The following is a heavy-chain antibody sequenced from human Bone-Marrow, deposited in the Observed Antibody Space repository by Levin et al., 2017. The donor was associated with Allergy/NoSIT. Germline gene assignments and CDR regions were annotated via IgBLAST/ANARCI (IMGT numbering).Heavy chain of an antibody. Sequence: GESLKISCQVSGVTFSDDYMSWIRQAPGKGLEWLSYISDSGSSKYYADSVKGRITISRDNAKNSLYLQMNSLRADDTAVYYCARDFSRVTEYWGQGTPVTVSS. CDR3: ARDFSRVTEY. D-gene: IGHD2-21*02. CDR2: ISDSGSSK. J-gene: IGHJ4*02. V-gene: IGHV3-11*01. CDR1: GVTFSDDY.